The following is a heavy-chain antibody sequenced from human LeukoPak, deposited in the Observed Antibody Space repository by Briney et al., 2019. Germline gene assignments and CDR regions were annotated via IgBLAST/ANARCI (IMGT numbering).Heavy chain of an antibody. Sequence: SETLSLTCTVSGGSLSSYYWSWIRQPPGKGLEWIGYIYYSGSTNYNPSLKSRVTISVDTSKNQFSLKLSSVTAADTAVYYCARVRGVITDYYFDYWGQGTLVTVSS. CDR3: ARVRGVITDYYFDY. CDR2: IYYSGST. J-gene: IGHJ4*02. D-gene: IGHD3-10*01. V-gene: IGHV4-59*01. CDR1: GGSLSSYY.